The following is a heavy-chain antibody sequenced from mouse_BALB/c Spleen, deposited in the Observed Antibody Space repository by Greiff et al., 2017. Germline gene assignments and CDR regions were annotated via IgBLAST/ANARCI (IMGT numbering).Heavy chain of an antibody. Sequence: EVMLVESGGGLVQPGGSLKLSCAASGFTFSSYGMSWVRQTPDKRLELVATINSNGGSTYYPDSVKGRFTISRDNAKNTLYLQMSSLKSEDTAMYYCARLQLYYFDYWGQGTTLTVSS. V-gene: IGHV5-6-3*01. J-gene: IGHJ2*01. CDR1: GFTFSSYG. CDR3: ARLQLYYFDY. D-gene: IGHD4-1*02. CDR2: INSNGGST.